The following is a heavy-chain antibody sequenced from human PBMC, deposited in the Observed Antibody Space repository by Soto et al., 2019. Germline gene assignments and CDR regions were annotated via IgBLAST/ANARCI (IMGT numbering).Heavy chain of an antibody. CDR3: ARFFRRAEDCSSTSCPSWVYYYYYMVD. CDR2: INAGNGNT. V-gene: IGHV1-3*01. J-gene: IGHJ6*03. D-gene: IGHD2-2*01. Sequence: ASVKVSCKASGYTFTSYSMHWVRQAPGQRLEWMGWINAGNGNTKYSQKFQGRVTITRDTSASTAYMELSSLRSEDTAVYYCARFFRRAEDCSSTSCPSWVYYYYYMVDWGKGTTVTVPS. CDR1: GYTFTSYS.